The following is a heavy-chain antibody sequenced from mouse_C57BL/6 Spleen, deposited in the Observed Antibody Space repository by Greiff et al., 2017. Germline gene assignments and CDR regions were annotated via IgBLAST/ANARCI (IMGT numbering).Heavy chain of an antibody. D-gene: IGHD1-1*01. CDR3: ARATTVVATDWYFDV. CDR1: GYSITSGYD. V-gene: IGHV3-1*01. CDR2: ISYSGST. J-gene: IGHJ1*03. Sequence: EVQVVESGPGMVKPSQSLSLTCTVTGYSITSGYDWHWIRHFPGNKLEWMGYISYSGSTNYNPSLKSRISITHDTSKNHFFLKLNSVTTEDTATYYCARATTVVATDWYFDVWGTGTTVTVSS.